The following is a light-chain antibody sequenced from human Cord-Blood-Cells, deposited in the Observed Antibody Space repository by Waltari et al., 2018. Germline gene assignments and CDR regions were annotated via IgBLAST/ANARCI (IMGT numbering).Light chain of an antibody. V-gene: IGKV1-39*01. J-gene: IGKJ1*01. CDR2: AAS. CDR1: PSISSY. CDR3: QQCYSTPLT. Sequence: DIQMTQSPFSLSASVGDRVTITCRASPSISSYLNWYQQKPGKAPKLLIYAASSLQSGVPSRFSGSGSGTDFTLTISSLQPEDFATYYCQQCYSTPLTFGEGTKVEIK.